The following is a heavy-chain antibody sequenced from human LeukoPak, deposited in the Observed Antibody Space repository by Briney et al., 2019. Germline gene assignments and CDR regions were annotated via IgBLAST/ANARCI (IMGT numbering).Heavy chain of an antibody. CDR2: ISSSSSTI. V-gene: IGHV3-48*01. CDR1: GFTFSSYS. D-gene: IGHD6-19*01. CDR3: ARSEAVAGRDDYYYYYMDV. J-gene: IGHJ6*03. Sequence: GGSLRLSCAASGFTFSSYSMNWVRQAPGKGLEWVSYISSSSSTIYYADSVKGRFTISRDNAKNSLYLQMNSLRAEDTAVYYCARSEAVAGRDDYYYYYMDVWGKGTTVTVSS.